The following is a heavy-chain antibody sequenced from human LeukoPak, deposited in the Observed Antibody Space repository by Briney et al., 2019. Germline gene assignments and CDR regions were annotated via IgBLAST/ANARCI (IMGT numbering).Heavy chain of an antibody. Sequence: PSETLSLTCTVSGGSISTYYWTWIRQPAGKGLEWIGRIYISGSTNNNPSLKSRVTISVDTSKNQFSLRLNSVTAADTALYYRARGSRGGYNWFDPWGQGTLVIVSS. D-gene: IGHD3-16*01. CDR2: IYISGST. CDR3: ARGSRGGYNWFDP. CDR1: GGSISTYY. J-gene: IGHJ5*02. V-gene: IGHV4-4*07.